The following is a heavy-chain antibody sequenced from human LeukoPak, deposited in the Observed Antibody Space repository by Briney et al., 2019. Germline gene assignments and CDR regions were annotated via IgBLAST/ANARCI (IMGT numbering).Heavy chain of an antibody. V-gene: IGHV3-11*03. D-gene: IGHD6-13*01. CDR2: ISASSSYT. CDR1: GIPFSDYY. J-gene: IGHJ4*02. CDR3: AAGTAADY. Sequence: GGSLRLSCVVSGIPFSDYYMNWIRQTPGKGLEWISYISASSSYTDYADSVRGRFTISRDNAQNALFLQMNRLRVEDTAVYYCAAGTAADYWGQGTLVTVSS.